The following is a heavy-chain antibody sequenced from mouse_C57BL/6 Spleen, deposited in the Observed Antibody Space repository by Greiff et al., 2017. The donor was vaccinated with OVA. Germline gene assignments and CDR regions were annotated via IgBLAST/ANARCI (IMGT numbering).Heavy chain of an antibody. J-gene: IGHJ3*01. V-gene: IGHV1-55*01. Sequence: QVQLQQPGAELVKPGASVKMSCKASGYTFTSYWITWVKQRPGQGLEWIGDIYPGSGSTNYNEKFKSKATLTVDTSSSTAYMQLSSLTSEDSAVYYCAREGIDSSGCAYWGQGTLVTVSA. CDR1: GYTFTSYW. CDR3: AREGIDSSGCAY. D-gene: IGHD3-2*02. CDR2: IYPGSGST.